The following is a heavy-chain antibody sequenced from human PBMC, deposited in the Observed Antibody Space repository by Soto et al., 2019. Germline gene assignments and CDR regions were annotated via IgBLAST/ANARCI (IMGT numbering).Heavy chain of an antibody. CDR1: GFTFSSYD. D-gene: IGHD3-10*01. J-gene: IGHJ3*02. Sequence: EVQLVESGGGLVQPGGSLRLSCAASGFTFSSYDMHWVRQATGKGLEWVSAIGTAGDTYYPGSVKGRFTISREYAKNSLYLQMNSLRAGDTAVYYCARAIPRVSLDAFDIWGQGTMVTVSS. CDR2: IGTAGDT. V-gene: IGHV3-13*01. CDR3: ARAIPRVSLDAFDI.